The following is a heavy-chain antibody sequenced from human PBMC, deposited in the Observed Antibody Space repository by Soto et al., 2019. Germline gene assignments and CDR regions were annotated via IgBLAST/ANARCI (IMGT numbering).Heavy chain of an antibody. J-gene: IGHJ4*02. CDR3: AITFTYSSSSGYDY. D-gene: IGHD6-6*01. CDR2: MNPNSGNI. CDR1: GYTFTSYD. Sequence: ASVKVSCKASGYTFTSYDINWVRQATGQGLEWMGWMNPNSGNIGYAQKFQGRVTMTRNTSISTAYMELSSLRSEDTAVYYCAITFTYSSSSGYDYWGQGTLVTVSS. V-gene: IGHV1-8*01.